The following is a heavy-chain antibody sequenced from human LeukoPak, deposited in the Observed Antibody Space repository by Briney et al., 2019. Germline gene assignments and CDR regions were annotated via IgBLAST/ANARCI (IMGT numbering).Heavy chain of an antibody. Sequence: GSLRLSCAASGFTFSDYYMSWIRQAPGKGLEWVSYISSSGSTIYYADSVKGRFTISRDNAKNSLYLQMNSLRAEDTAVYYCARSELDGYKYNFDYWGQGTLVTVSS. CDR1: GFTFSDYY. D-gene: IGHD5-24*01. V-gene: IGHV3-11*01. CDR3: ARSELDGYKYNFDY. J-gene: IGHJ4*02. CDR2: ISSSGSTI.